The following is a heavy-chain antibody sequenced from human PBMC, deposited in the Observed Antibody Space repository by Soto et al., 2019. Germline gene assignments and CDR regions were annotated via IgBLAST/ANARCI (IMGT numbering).Heavy chain of an antibody. CDR2: ISAYNGNT. J-gene: IGHJ3*02. CDR3: TGDPGRYFDCRGAFDI. CDR1: GYTFTSYG. D-gene: IGHD3-9*01. V-gene: IGHV1-18*01. Sequence: QVQLVQSGAEVKKPGASVKVSCKASGYTFTSYGISWVRQAPGQGLEWMGWISAYNGNTNYAQKLQGRVTMTTDTSTSTADMELRSLRSDDTAVYYCTGDPGRYFDCRGAFDIWGQGTMVTVSS.